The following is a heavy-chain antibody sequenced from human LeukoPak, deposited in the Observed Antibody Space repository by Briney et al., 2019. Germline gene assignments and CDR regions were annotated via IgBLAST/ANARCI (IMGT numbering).Heavy chain of an antibody. Sequence: PGGSLRLSCAASGFTVSSNYMSWVRQAPGKGLEWVSVIYSGGSTYYADSVKGRFTISRDNSKNTLYLQMNSLRAEDTAVYYCARAPSIRFWFDSWGQGTLVTVSS. J-gene: IGHJ5*01. CDR2: IYSGGST. CDR3: ARAPSIRFWFDS. V-gene: IGHV3-66*01. D-gene: IGHD3-16*01. CDR1: GFTVSSNY.